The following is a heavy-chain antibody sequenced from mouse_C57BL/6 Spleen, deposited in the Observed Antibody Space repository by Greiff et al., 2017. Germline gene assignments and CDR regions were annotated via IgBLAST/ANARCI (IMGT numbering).Heavy chain of an antibody. CDR2: IYPGDGDT. CDR1: GYAFSSSW. Sequence: VQLQQSGPELVKPGASVKISCKASGYAFSSSWMNWVKQRPGKGLEWIGRIYPGDGDTNYNGKFKGKATLTADKSSSTAYMQLSSLTSEDSAVYFCARNYGSSLGDYWGQGTSVTVSS. CDR3: ARNYGSSLGDY. J-gene: IGHJ4*01. D-gene: IGHD1-1*01. V-gene: IGHV1-82*01.